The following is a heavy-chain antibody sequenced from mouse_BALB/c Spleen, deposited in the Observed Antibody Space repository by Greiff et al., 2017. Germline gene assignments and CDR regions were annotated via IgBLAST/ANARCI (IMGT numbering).Heavy chain of an antibody. V-gene: IGHV14-1*02. CDR3: ARGGGSYYFDY. CDR1: GFNIKDYY. CDR2: IDPENGNT. Sequence: VQLQQSGAELVRPGALVKLSCKASGFNIKDYYMHWVKQRPEQGLEWIGWIDPENGNTIYDPKFQGKASITADTSSNTAYLQLSSLTSEDTAVYYWARGGGSYYFDYWGQGTTLTVSS. J-gene: IGHJ2*01.